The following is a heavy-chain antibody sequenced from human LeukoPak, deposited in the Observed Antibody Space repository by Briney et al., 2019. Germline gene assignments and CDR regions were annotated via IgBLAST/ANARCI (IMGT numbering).Heavy chain of an antibody. CDR3: ARVEWELLGAFDI. D-gene: IGHD1-26*01. Sequence: QPGGSLRLSCAASGFTFSSYWMSWVRQAPGKGLEWVAVIWYDGSNKYYADSVKGRFTISRDNSKNTLYLQMNSLRAEDTAVYYCARVEWELLGAFDIWGQGTMVTVSS. CDR1: GFTFSSYW. V-gene: IGHV3-33*08. J-gene: IGHJ3*02. CDR2: IWYDGSNK.